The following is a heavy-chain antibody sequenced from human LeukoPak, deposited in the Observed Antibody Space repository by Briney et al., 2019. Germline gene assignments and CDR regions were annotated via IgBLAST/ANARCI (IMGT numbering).Heavy chain of an antibody. CDR3: ERASSSTYYQGSWFDL. CDR1: GFTLTTHA. Sequence: PGGSLRLSCAGSGFTLTTHAMSWVREAPGKGLGRVSCFSGSGSRTYYADSVKGRFTISRDNSKNTLYLQMNRMRGKDTTIYYCERASSSTYYQGSWFDLWGQGTMATVSS. V-gene: IGHV3-23*01. J-gene: IGHJ5*02. CDR2: FSGSGSRT. D-gene: IGHD2/OR15-2a*01.